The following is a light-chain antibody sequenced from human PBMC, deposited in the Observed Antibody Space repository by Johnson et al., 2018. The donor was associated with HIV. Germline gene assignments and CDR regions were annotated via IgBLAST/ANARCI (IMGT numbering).Light chain of an antibody. CDR2: DNN. Sequence: QSVLTQPPSVSAAPGQKVTISCSGLSSNIGNNYVSWYQQLPGTAPKLLIYDNNTRPSGIPARISGSKSGTSATLGIPGLQPGDEADYYCGTWDSSLSAYVVGTGTKVTVL. CDR1: SSNIGNNY. V-gene: IGLV1-51*01. CDR3: GTWDSSLSAYV. J-gene: IGLJ1*01.